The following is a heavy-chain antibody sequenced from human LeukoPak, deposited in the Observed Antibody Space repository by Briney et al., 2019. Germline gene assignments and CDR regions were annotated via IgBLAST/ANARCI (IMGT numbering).Heavy chain of an antibody. CDR1: GGTFIIYA. CDR2: IIPIFGTA. CDR3: ARGKLEMATMSLEFDYYYYYMDV. D-gene: IGHD5-24*01. V-gene: IGHV1-69*01. Sequence: EASVTVSFKASGGTFIIYAISWVRQAPGQGLEWMGGIIPIFGTANYTQKFQGRVTITADESTSTAYMELSSLRSEDTAVYYCARGKLEMATMSLEFDYYYYYMDVWGKGTTVTSSS. J-gene: IGHJ6*03.